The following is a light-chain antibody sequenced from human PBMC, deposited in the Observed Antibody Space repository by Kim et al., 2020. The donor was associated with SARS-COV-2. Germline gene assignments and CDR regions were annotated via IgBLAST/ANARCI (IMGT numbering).Light chain of an antibody. V-gene: IGLV2-14*01. CDR3: SSYTSSSTFYG. J-gene: IGLJ1*01. CDR2: DVS. CDR1: SSDVGGYNY. Sequence: QSALTQPASVSGSPGQSITISCTGTSSDVGGYNYFSWYQQHPGKAPKLMIYDVSKRPSGVSNRFSGSKSGNTASLTISGLQAEDEADYYCSSYTSSSTFYGFGTGTKVTVL.